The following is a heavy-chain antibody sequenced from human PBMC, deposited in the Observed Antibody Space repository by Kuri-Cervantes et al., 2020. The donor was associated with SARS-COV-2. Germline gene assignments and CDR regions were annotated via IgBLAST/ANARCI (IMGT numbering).Heavy chain of an antibody. V-gene: IGHV4-39*06. CDR1: GGSISRSGYF. CDR2: VYYSGST. Sequence: SETLSLTCTVSGGSISRSGYFWGWIRQSPGAGLEWIGSVYYSGSTYYNPSLNTGVTISIDTSKNQFPLKLSSVTAADTAVYYCARGYSNFDYWGQGTLVTVSS. CDR3: ARGYSNFDY. D-gene: IGHD4-11*01. J-gene: IGHJ4*02.